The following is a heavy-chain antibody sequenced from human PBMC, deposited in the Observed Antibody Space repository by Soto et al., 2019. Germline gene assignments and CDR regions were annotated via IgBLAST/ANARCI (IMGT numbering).Heavy chain of an antibody. CDR1: GFTFSSYG. J-gene: IGHJ6*02. V-gene: IGHV3-33*01. D-gene: IGHD1-26*01. CDR3: ARDGIAGWELLGYNGMEV. Sequence: QVQLVESGGGVVQPGRSLRLSCAASGFTFSSYGMHWVRPAPGKGLEWVAVIWYDGSNKYYAESVKGRFTISRDNSKNTMYLQMNSLRAEDKAVYYCARDGIAGWELLGYNGMEVWGQGTTVTVSS. CDR2: IWYDGSNK.